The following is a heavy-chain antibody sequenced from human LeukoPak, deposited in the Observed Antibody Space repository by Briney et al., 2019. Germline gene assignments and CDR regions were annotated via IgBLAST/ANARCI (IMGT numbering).Heavy chain of an antibody. CDR3: AKQTHYDSPAGGRGFDY. V-gene: IGHV3-23*01. D-gene: IGHD3-22*01. J-gene: IGHJ4*02. Sequence: GSLRLSCAASGFTFGSSAMSWVRQAPGKGLVWVSGISGRGGSPYYADSVRGRFTISRDTSKNTLYLQMNSLRAEDTAIYYCAKQTHYDSPAGGRGFDYWGQGTLVTVSS. CDR2: ISGRGGSP. CDR1: GFTFGSSA.